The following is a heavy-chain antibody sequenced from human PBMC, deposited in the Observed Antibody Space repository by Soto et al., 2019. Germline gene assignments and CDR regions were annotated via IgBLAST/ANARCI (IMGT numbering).Heavy chain of an antibody. CDR3: AKPITVVTPFFRY. J-gene: IGHJ4*02. V-gene: IGHV3-23*01. D-gene: IGHD2-15*01. CDR2: ISGSGGST. Sequence: PVGSLSLSCAASGFTFSSYAMSWVRQAPGKGLEWVSAISGSGGSTYYADSVKGRFTISRDNSKNTLYLQMNSLRAEDTAVYYCAKPITVVTPFFRYWGQGTLVTVSS. CDR1: GFTFSSYA.